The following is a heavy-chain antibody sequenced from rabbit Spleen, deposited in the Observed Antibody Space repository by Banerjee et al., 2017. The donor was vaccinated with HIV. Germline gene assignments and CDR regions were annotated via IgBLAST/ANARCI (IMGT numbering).Heavy chain of an antibody. CDR3: AREVLYAAYAGFGDATIYYFDL. V-gene: IGHV1S40*01. D-gene: IGHD4-2*01. Sequence: QSLEESGGDLVKPGASLTLTCTASGFSFSSSDYMCWVRQAPGKGLEWISCIAGSSSGFTYSATWAKGRFTCSKTSSTTVTLQMPSLTVADTATYFCAREVLYAAYAGFGDATIYYFDLWVQGTLVTVS. CDR2: IAGSSSGFT. J-gene: IGHJ4*01. CDR1: GFSFSSSDY.